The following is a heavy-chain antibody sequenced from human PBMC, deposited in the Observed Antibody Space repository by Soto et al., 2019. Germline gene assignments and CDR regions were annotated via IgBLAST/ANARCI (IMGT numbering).Heavy chain of an antibody. Sequence: SETLSLTCAVYGGSFSGYYWSWIRQPPGKGLEWIGEINHSGSTNYNPSLKSRVTISVDTSKNQFSLKLSSVTAADTAVYYCASGRYYDYIWGSYRSGPFDYWGQGTLVTVSS. CDR3: ASGRYYDYIWGSYRSGPFDY. D-gene: IGHD3-16*02. V-gene: IGHV4-34*01. CDR2: INHSGST. CDR1: GGSFSGYY. J-gene: IGHJ4*02.